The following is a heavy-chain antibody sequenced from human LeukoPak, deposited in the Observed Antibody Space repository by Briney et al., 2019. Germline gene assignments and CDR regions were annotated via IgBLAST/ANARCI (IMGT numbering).Heavy chain of an antibody. CDR2: ISSSSSYI. Sequence: GGSLRLSCAASGFTFSSYSMNWVRQAPGKGLEWVSSISSSSSYIYYADSVKGRFTISRDNAKSSLYLQMNSLRAEDTAVYYCARDPRLEDFDYWGQGTLVTVSS. J-gene: IGHJ4*02. CDR3: ARDPRLEDFDY. V-gene: IGHV3-21*01. D-gene: IGHD3-3*01. CDR1: GFTFSSYS.